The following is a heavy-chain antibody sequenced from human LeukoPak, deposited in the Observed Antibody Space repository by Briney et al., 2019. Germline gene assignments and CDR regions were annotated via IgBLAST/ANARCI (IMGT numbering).Heavy chain of an antibody. CDR3: ARAGFQYYYGPGRFDY. J-gene: IGHJ4*02. D-gene: IGHD3-10*01. CDR1: GYTFTGYY. CDR2: INPNSGGT. V-gene: IGHV1-2*02. Sequence: AAVKVSCKASGYTFTGYYMHWVRQAPGQGLAWMGWINPNSGGTNYAQKFQGRVTMTRDTSNSTAYMELSRLRSDDTAVYYCARAGFQYYYGPGRFDYWGQGTLVTVSS.